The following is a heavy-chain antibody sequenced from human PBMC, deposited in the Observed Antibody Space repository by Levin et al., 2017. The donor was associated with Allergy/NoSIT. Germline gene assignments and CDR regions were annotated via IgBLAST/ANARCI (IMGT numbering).Heavy chain of an antibody. D-gene: IGHD7-27*01. Sequence: GESLKISCAASGFTFSSYAMHWVRQAPGKGLEWVAVISYDGSNKYYADSVKGRFTISRDNSKNTLYLQMNSLRAEDTAVYYCARVLGLANWVLGDAFDIWGQGTMVTVSS. J-gene: IGHJ3*02. CDR2: ISYDGSNK. CDR1: GFTFSSYA. V-gene: IGHV3-30*04. CDR3: ARVLGLANWVLGDAFDI.